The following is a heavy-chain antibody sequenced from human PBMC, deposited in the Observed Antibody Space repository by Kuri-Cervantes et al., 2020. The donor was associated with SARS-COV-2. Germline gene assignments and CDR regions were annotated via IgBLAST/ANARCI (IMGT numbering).Heavy chain of an antibody. D-gene: IGHD4-23*01. Sequence: SVKVSCKASGATFSTYGFSWVRQAPGQGLEWMGGIIPFFGTLNYAQKFEGRVTITADESTSTAYMEMSSLRFEDTAVYFCARDVGYGGTSELDITYFDYWGQGTLVTVSS. J-gene: IGHJ4*02. CDR1: GATFSTYG. CDR3: ARDVGYGGTSELDITYFDY. CDR2: IIPFFGTL. V-gene: IGHV1-69*13.